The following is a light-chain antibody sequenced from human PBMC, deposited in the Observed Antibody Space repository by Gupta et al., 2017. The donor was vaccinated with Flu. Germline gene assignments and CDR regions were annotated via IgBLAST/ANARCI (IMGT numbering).Light chain of an antibody. CDR2: DVR. V-gene: IGLV2-14*04. CDR1: SSDVGDSDS. J-gene: IGLJ3*02. Sequence: SVTISCTGPSSDVGDSDSVAWYHQIPDKAPKLIIFDVRRRPLGVSDRFSGSKSGNTASLTISGLQTEDEGDYYCTSYTRTIPWMFGGGTKLTVL. CDR3: TSYTRTIPWM.